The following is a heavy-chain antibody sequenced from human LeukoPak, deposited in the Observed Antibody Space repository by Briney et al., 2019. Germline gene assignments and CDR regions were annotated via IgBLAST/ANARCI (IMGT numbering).Heavy chain of an antibody. CDR1: GFTFSNYA. CDR2: ISGNGGST. D-gene: IGHD3-10*01. V-gene: IGHV3-23*01. J-gene: IGHJ4*02. CDR3: AKGSSAGRPYYFDY. Sequence: GGSLRLSCAASGFTFSNYAMSWVRQAPGKGLEWVSAISGNGGSTYYADSVKGRFTISRDNSKNTLYLQMNSLRAEDTAMYYCAKGSSAGRPYYFDYWGQGTLVTVSS.